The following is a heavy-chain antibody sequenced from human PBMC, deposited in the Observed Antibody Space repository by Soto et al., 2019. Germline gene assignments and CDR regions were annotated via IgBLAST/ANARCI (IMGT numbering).Heavy chain of an antibody. CDR2: ISTNNDAI. Sequence: PGGSLRLSCAASGFSISDCSMNWVRRAPGKGLEWISYISTNNDAIYYADSVKGRFTISRDNAKNSLYLQMNSLRAEDTAVYYCASFRGVYPYDYSYCGMDVWGQGTTVTVSS. J-gene: IGHJ6*02. D-gene: IGHD3-10*01. CDR3: ASFRGVYPYDYSYCGMDV. CDR1: GFSISDCS. V-gene: IGHV3-48*01.